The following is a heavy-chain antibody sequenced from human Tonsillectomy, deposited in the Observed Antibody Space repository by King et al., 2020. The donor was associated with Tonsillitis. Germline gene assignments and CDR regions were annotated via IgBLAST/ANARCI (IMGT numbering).Heavy chain of an antibody. CDR2: IKSKTDGGTT. CDR1: GFTFSNAW. CDR3: TTSKPGCCSSTSCYNYYYGMDV. V-gene: IGHV3-15*01. Sequence: VQLVESGGGLVKPGGSLRLSCAASGFTFSNAWMSWVRQAPGKGLEWVGRIKSKTDGGTTDYAAPVKGRFTISRDDSKKTLYLQMNSLKTEDTAVYYCTTSKPGCCSSTSCYNYYYGMDVWGQGTTVTVSS. D-gene: IGHD2-2*02. J-gene: IGHJ6*02.